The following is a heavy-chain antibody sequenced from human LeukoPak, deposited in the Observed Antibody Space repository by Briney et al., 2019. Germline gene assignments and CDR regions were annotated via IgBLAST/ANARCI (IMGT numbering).Heavy chain of an antibody. CDR2: IIPTLGIA. Sequence: SVKVSCKASGGTFSSYAISWVRQAPGQGLEWMGRIIPTLGIANYAQKFQGRVTITADKSTSTAYMELSSLRSEDTAVYYCARIQEPDYYDSSGYSPFDPWGQGTLVTVSS. CDR3: ARIQEPDYYDSSGYSPFDP. J-gene: IGHJ5*02. D-gene: IGHD3-22*01. V-gene: IGHV1-69*04. CDR1: GGTFSSYA.